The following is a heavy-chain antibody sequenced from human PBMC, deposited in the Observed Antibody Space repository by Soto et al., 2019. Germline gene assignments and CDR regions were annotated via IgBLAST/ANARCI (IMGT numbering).Heavy chain of an antibody. D-gene: IGHD3-10*01. Sequence: GASVKVSCKASGYTFTSYGISWVRQAPGQGLEWMGWISAYNGNTNYAQKLQGRVTVTTDTSTSTAYMELRSLRPDDTAVYYCARVAVTTHSDPQDFDYWGQGTLVTVSS. J-gene: IGHJ4*02. V-gene: IGHV1-18*01. CDR1: GYTFTSYG. CDR2: ISAYNGNT. CDR3: ARVAVTTHSDPQDFDY.